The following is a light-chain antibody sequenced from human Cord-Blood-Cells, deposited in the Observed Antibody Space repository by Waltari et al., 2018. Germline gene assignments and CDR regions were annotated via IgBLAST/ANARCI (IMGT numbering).Light chain of an antibody. J-gene: IGLJ3*02. V-gene: IGLV2-14*01. CDR3: SSYTSSSTPWV. CDR2: DVS. CDR1: SSDVGGYNY. Sequence: QSALTQPASVSGSPGPSITISCTGTSSDVGGYNYVSWYQQHPGKAPKLMIYDVSNRPSGVSIRFSGSKSGNAASLTISGLQAEGEADYYCSSYTSSSTPWVFGGGTKLTGL.